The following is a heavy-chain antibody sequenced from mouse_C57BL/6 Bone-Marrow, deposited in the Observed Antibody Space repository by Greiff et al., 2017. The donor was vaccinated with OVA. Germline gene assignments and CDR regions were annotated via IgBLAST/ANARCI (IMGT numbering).Heavy chain of an antibody. Sequence: VKLQESDAELVKPGASVKISCKVSGYTFTDHTIHWMKQRPEQGLEWIGYIYPRDGSTKYNEKFKGKATLTADKSSSTAYMQLNSLTSEDSAVYFCAREGKYCGSRHWYFDVWGTGTTVTVSS. CDR2: IYPRDGST. D-gene: IGHD1-1*01. J-gene: IGHJ1*03. CDR3: AREGKYCGSRHWYFDV. CDR1: GYTFTDHT. V-gene: IGHV1-78*01.